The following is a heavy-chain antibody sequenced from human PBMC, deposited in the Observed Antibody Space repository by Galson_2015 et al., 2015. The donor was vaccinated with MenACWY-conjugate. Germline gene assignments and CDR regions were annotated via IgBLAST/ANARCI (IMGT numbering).Heavy chain of an antibody. CDR2: ISSGGSSI. J-gene: IGHJ4*02. CDR1: GFTFSDYD. CDR3: ARERGAAKEFDY. D-gene: IGHD2-15*01. V-gene: IGHV3-11*01. Sequence: LRLSCAASGFTFSDYDMRWIRQAPGKGLEWVSYISSGGSSINHAEFVKGRFTISRDNAKNSQYLQMNSLRAEDTAVYYCARERGAAKEFDYWGQGTLVTVSS.